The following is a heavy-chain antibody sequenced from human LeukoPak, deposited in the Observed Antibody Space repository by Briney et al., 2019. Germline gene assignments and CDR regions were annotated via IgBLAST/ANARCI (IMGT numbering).Heavy chain of an antibody. D-gene: IGHD5-18*01. Sequence: ASVKVPCKASGYTFTSFGISWVRQAPGQGPEWMGWISAYNGNTNYVQKFQGRVTMTTDTFTNTAYMELRSLTSDDTAVYYCARDLGLDTTMIFFDYWGQGTVVTVSS. V-gene: IGHV1-18*01. J-gene: IGHJ4*02. CDR1: GYTFTSFG. CDR2: ISAYNGNT. CDR3: ARDLGLDTTMIFFDY.